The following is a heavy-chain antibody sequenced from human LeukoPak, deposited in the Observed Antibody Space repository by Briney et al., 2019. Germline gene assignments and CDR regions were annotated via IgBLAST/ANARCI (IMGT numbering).Heavy chain of an antibody. CDR2: ISGGGDST. J-gene: IGHJ4*02. D-gene: IGHD3-10*01. CDR3: ARDGEGSTRVYNF. CDR1: GFTFTNYG. V-gene: IGHV3-23*01. Sequence: GGSLRLSCAASGFTFTNYGMNWVRQAPGKGLEWVSTISGGGDSTYYADSVKGRFTISRDNSKNTLYLEMNSLRADDTAVYYCARDGEGSTRVYNFWGQGTLVTVSS.